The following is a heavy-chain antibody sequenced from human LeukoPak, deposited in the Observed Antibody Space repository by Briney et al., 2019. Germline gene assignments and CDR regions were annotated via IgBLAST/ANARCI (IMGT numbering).Heavy chain of an antibody. CDR2: INPGSGGT. CDR1: GYTLTGYY. CDR3: AKELSGYPLDY. D-gene: IGHD5-12*01. Sequence: ASVKVSCKASGYTLTGYYIHWVRQAPGQGLEWMAWINPGSGGTNYAQKFQGRVTVTRDTSINTAYMELSRLTSDDTAVYYCAKELSGYPLDYWGQGTLVTVSS. J-gene: IGHJ4*02. V-gene: IGHV1-2*02.